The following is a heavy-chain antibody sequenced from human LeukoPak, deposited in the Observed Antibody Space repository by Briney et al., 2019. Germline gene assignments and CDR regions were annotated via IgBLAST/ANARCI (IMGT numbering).Heavy chain of an antibody. CDR1: GYSFTSNY. V-gene: IGHV1-46*01. CDR2: IYPRDGST. Sequence: ASVKVSCKASGYSFTSNYIHWVRQAPGQGLEWMGMIYPRDGSTSYAQKFQGRVTVTRDTSTSTVHMGLSGLRSEDTAVYYCARDQEAFDYWGQGTLVTVSS. CDR3: ARDQEAFDY. J-gene: IGHJ4*02.